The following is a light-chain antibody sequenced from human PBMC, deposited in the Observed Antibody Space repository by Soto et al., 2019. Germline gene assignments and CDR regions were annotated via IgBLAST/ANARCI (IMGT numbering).Light chain of an antibody. CDR3: MQALQTPWT. V-gene: IGKV2-28*01. CDR1: QSLLHSNGYNC. Sequence: DIVMTQSPLSLPVTPGESASISCRSSQSLLHSNGYNCLDWYLQKPGQSPQLLIYLGSNRAPGVRDRLSGSGSGTDFTLKISRVEAGDVGVYYCMQALQTPWTFGQGTKVEI. J-gene: IGKJ1*01. CDR2: LGS.